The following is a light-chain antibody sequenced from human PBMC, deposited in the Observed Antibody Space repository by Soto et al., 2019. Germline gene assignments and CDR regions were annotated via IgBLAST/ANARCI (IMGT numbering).Light chain of an antibody. CDR2: DVD. Sequence: QSALTQPSSVSGSPGQSVTISCTGARSDVGGYRFVSWYQQHPDKAPKLMIYDVDKRPSGVPDRFSGSKSGNTASLTISGLQAEDEADYFWCSDAGGFTWVFGGGTKVTVL. J-gene: IGLJ3*02. V-gene: IGLV2-11*01. CDR1: RSDVGGYRF. CDR3: CSDAGGFTWV.